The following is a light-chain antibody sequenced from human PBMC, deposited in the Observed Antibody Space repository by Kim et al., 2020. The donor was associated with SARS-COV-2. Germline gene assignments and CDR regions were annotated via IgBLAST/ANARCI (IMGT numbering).Light chain of an antibody. Sequence: HSITISCTRTSSDVSNYNYVSWYQQHPGKAPNLMIYAVSNRPSGVSNRFSGSKSGNTASLTISGLQAEDEADYYCSSYTRSSTNYVFGTGTKVTVL. CDR2: AVS. CDR1: SSDVSNYNY. V-gene: IGLV2-14*03. CDR3: SSYTRSSTNYV. J-gene: IGLJ1*01.